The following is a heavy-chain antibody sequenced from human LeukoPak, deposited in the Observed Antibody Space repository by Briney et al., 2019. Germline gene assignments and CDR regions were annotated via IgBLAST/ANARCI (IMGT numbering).Heavy chain of an antibody. D-gene: IGHD3-10*01. CDR1: GGSFSGYY. CDR3: ARGKTVRIYYGMDV. J-gene: IGHJ6*02. Sequence: SETLSLTCAVYGGSFSGYYWSWIRQPPGKGLEWIGEINHSGSTNYNPSLKSRVTISVDTSKNQFSLKLSSVTAADTAVYYCARGKTVRIYYGMDVWGQGTTVTVS. V-gene: IGHV4-34*01. CDR2: INHSGST.